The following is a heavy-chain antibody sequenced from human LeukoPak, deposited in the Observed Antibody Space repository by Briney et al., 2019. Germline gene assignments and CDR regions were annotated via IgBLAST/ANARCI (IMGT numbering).Heavy chain of an antibody. CDR2: IYRGGTT. J-gene: IGHJ4*02. CDR3: ARAFGYHDSSGPLDY. V-gene: IGHV3-53*01. Sequence: GGSMRLACAAAGLTVSINYISWVRQAPGRGLEWVSVIYRGGTTYYADAVKGRFTISRDNSKNTLYLQMNSLRAEDTAVYYCARAFGYHDSSGPLDYWGQGILVTVSS. CDR1: GLTVSINY. D-gene: IGHD3-22*01.